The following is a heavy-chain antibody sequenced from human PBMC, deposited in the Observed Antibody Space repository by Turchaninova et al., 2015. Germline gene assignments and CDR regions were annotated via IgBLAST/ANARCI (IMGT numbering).Heavy chain of an antibody. CDR1: GGSFSGYY. J-gene: IGHJ4*02. CDR3: ASLTVTTWSY. CDR2: INHSGST. Sequence: QVQLQQWGAGLLKPSETLSLTCAVYGGSFSGYYWSWVRQPPGKGLEWIGEINHSGSTNYNPSLKSRVTISVDTSKNQFSLKLSSVTAADTAVYYCASLTVTTWSYWGQGTLVTVSS. D-gene: IGHD4-17*01. V-gene: IGHV4-34*01.